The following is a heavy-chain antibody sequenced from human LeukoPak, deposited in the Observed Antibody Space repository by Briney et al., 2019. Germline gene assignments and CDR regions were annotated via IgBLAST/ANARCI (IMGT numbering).Heavy chain of an antibody. V-gene: IGHV6-1*01. CDR2: TYYRSKWYN. D-gene: IGHD3-10*01. CDR1: GDSVSSNIAA. Sequence: SQTLSPTCAISGDSVSSNIAAWTWIRQSPSRGLEWLGRTYYRSKWYNEYAVSVKSRISINADTSKNQFSLQLNSVAPEDTAVYYCARDLGSYDYWGQGTLVTVSS. J-gene: IGHJ4*02. CDR3: ARDLGSYDY.